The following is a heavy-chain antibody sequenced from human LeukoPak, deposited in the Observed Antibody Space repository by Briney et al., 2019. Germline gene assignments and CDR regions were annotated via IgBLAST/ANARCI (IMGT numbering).Heavy chain of an antibody. Sequence: ASVKVSCKVSGYTFTSYDINWVRQATGQGLEWMGWMNPNSGNTGYAQKFQGRVTITRNTSVSTAYMELSSLRSEDTAVYYCARASRELLTGFDYWGQGALVTVSS. D-gene: IGHD1-26*01. V-gene: IGHV1-8*03. CDR3: ARASRELLTGFDY. CDR2: MNPNSGNT. CDR1: GYTFTSYD. J-gene: IGHJ4*02.